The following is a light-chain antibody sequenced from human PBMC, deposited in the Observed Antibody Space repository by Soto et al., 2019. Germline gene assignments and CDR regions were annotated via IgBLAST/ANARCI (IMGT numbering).Light chain of an antibody. Sequence: DIQVTQSPSSLSASVGDRVTITCRTSQSISIYLNWYQQKPGKAPRVLVYAASTLQSGVPSRFTGSGSGTDFTLTSSSLQPEDFATYDCQQAYISPRTLGQGTNVEVK. CDR1: QSISIY. J-gene: IGKJ1*01. CDR2: AAS. CDR3: QQAYISPRT. V-gene: IGKV1-39*01.